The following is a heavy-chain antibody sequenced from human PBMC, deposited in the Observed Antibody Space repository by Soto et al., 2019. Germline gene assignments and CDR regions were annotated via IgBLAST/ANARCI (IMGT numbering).Heavy chain of an antibody. CDR2: ISYDGSNK. D-gene: IGHD4-17*01. J-gene: IGHJ4*02. Sequence: GGSLRLSCAASGFTFSSYAMHWVRQAPGKGLEWVAVISYDGSNKYYADSVKGRFTISRDNSKNTLYLQMNSLRAEDTAVYYCTSSRGDYRYLDYWGQGALVTVSS. CDR3: TSSRGDYRYLDY. V-gene: IGHV3-30-3*01. CDR1: GFTFSSYA.